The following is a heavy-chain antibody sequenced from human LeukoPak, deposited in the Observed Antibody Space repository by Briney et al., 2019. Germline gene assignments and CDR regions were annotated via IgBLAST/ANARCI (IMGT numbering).Heavy chain of an antibody. CDR3: ARVLPSVRGVIGPPYYYYFYYMDV. Sequence: SETLSLTCTVSGYSISTGYYWDWIRQPPGKGLEWIGEINHSGSTNYNPSLKSRVTISVDTSKNQFSLKLSSVTAADTAVYYCARVLPSVRGVIGPPYYYYFYYMDVWGKGTTVTISS. CDR2: INHSGST. J-gene: IGHJ6*03. D-gene: IGHD3-10*01. CDR1: GYSISTGYY. V-gene: IGHV4-38-2*02.